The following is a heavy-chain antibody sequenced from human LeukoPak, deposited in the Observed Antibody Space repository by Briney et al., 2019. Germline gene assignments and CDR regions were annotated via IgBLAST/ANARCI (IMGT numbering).Heavy chain of an antibody. D-gene: IGHD3-3*01. V-gene: IGHV3-23*01. J-gene: IGHJ5*02. CDR1: GFTFSSYA. CDR3: AKLPGITIFGVAKFDP. Sequence: GGSLRLSCAASGFTFSSYAMGWVRQAPGKGLEWVSAISGSGGSTYYADSVKGRFTISRDNSKNTLYLQMNSLRAEDTAVYYCAKLPGITIFGVAKFDPWGQGTLVTVSS. CDR2: ISGSGGST.